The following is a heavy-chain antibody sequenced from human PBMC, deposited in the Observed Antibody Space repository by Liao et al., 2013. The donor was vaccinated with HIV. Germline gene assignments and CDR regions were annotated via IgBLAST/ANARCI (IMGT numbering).Heavy chain of an antibody. V-gene: IGHV4-61*02. D-gene: IGHD3-10*01. CDR3: ARLGQPSETYYKGGYYYVDV. J-gene: IGHJ6*03. Sequence: QLQLQESGPGLVKPSQTLSLTCTVSGGSISSGSYYWSWIRQPAGKGLEWIGRIYTSGSTNHNPSLKSRVTISVDMSGSQFFLEMSSLTAADTAVYYCARLGQPSETYYKGGYYYVDVWGKGTTVTVSS. CDR1: GGSISSGSYY. CDR2: IYTSGST.